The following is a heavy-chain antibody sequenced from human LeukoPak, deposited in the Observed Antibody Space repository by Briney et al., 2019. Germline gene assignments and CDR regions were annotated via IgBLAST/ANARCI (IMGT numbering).Heavy chain of an antibody. CDR1: GFTFSSYG. D-gene: IGHD4-17*01. V-gene: IGHV3-33*08. J-gene: IGHJ4*02. CDR2: IWYDGSNK. CDR3: ARSPYGDYYYFDY. Sequence: AGGSLRLSCAASGFTFSSYGMPWVRQAPGKGMEWVAVIWYDGSNKYYADSVKGRFTISRDNSKNTLYLQMNSLRAEDTAVYYCARSPYGDYYYFDYWGQGTLVTVSS.